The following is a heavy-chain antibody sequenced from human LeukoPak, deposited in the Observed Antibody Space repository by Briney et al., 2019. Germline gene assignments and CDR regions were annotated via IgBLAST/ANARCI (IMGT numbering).Heavy chain of an antibody. CDR1: GYTFTGYY. CDR3: ARPVVAGNFDY. Sequence: ASVKVSCKASGYTFTGYYMHWVRQAPGQGLEWMGWINPNSGGTNYAQNLQGRVTMTTDTSTSTAYMELRSLRSDDTAVYYCARPVVAGNFDYWGQGTLVTVSS. J-gene: IGHJ4*02. V-gene: IGHV1-2*02. D-gene: IGHD6-19*01. CDR2: INPNSGGT.